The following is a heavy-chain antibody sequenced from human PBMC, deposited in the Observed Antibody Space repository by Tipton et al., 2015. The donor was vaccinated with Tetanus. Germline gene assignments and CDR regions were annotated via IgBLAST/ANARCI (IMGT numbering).Heavy chain of an antibody. CDR1: GGTFSSYA. V-gene: IGHV1-69*01. CDR2: TIPIFGTA. D-gene: IGHD1-7*01. Sequence: QLVQSGAEVKKPGSSVKVSCKASGGTFSSYAISWVRQAPGQGLEWMGGTIPIFGTANYAQKFQGRVTITADESTSTAYTELSSLRSEDTAVYYCAREKRGITGTTDYFDYWGQGTLVTVSS. CDR3: AREKRGITGTTDYFDY. J-gene: IGHJ4*02.